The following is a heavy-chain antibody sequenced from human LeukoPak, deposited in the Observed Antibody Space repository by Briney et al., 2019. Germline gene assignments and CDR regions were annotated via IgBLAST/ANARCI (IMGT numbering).Heavy chain of an antibody. V-gene: IGHV1-46*01. CDR3: ARERYCSGGNCFVTYYYGMDV. CDR1: GYTFTSYG. Sequence: GASVKVSCTASGYTFTSYGISWVRQAPGQGLEWMGIINPTGGSTNYAQKFEGRVTMTRDTSTSTVYMELSSLRSEDTAVYYCARERYCSGGNCFVTYYYGMDVWGQGTTVTVSS. D-gene: IGHD2-15*01. CDR2: INPTGGST. J-gene: IGHJ6*02.